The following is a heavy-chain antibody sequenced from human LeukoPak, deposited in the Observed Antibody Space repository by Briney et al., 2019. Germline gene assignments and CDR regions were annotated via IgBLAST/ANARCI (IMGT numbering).Heavy chain of an antibody. V-gene: IGHV1-18*01. CDR2: ISAYNGNT. D-gene: IGHD3-3*01. Sequence: ASVKVSCKASGYTFTSYGISWVRQAPGQGLEWMGWISAYNGNTNYAQKLQGRVTMTTDTFTSTAYMELRSLRSDDTAVYYCARELPSYDFWSGYPLGDYWGQGTLVTVSS. J-gene: IGHJ4*02. CDR1: GYTFTSYG. CDR3: ARELPSYDFWSGYPLGDY.